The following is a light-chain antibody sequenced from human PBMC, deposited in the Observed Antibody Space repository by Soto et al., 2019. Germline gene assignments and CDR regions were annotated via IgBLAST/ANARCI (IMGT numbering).Light chain of an antibody. Sequence: EVGMTQSPATLSVFPGERVTLSCRASESVGSNLAWYQQKPGQAPRLLIYGASTRATGVPARFSGSGSGTEFTLTNSSPQSEDFALYYCQQYNNWLTFGGGTKVEIE. CDR2: GAS. J-gene: IGKJ4*01. CDR3: QQYNNWLT. V-gene: IGKV3-15*01. CDR1: ESVGSN.